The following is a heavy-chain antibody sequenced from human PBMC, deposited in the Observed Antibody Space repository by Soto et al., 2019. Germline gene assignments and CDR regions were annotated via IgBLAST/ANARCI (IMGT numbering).Heavy chain of an antibody. CDR2: IWYDGSNK. J-gene: IGHJ5*02. V-gene: IGHV3-33*01. CDR1: GFTFSSYG. D-gene: IGHD6-13*01. Sequence: GGSLRLSCAASGFTFSSYGMHWVRQAPGKGLEWVAVIWYDGSNKYYADSVKGRFTISRDNSKNTLYLQMNSLRAEDTAVYYCASLRIAAAGPDNWFDPWGKGTLVTVSS. CDR3: ASLRIAAAGPDNWFDP.